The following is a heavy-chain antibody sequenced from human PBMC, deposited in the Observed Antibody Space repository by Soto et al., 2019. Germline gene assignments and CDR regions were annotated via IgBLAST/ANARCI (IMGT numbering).Heavy chain of an antibody. V-gene: IGHV4-4*07. CDR3: ARLGTNGQTLDF. Sequence: PSETLSLTCTVSGGSFSDYFWSWIRQPAGKGLEWIGRMYTSGSTNYNPSLRSRVTISVDTSKNQFSLKLSSVTAADTAVYYCARLGTNGQTLDFWGQGTLVTVSS. CDR2: MYTSGST. D-gene: IGHD3-16*01. J-gene: IGHJ4*02. CDR1: GGSFSDYF.